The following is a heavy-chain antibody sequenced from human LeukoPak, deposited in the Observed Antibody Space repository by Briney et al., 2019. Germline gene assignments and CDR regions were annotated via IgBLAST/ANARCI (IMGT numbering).Heavy chain of an antibody. CDR3: AKVGHDIVVVPAAISVYYFDY. J-gene: IGHJ4*02. V-gene: IGHV3-48*01. CDR1: GFTFSSYS. CDR2: ISSRSSTI. Sequence: GGSLRLSCAASGFTFSSYSMNWVRQAPGKGLEWVSYISSRSSTIYYADSVKGRFTISRDNAKNSLYLQMNSLRAEDTAVYYCAKVGHDIVVVPAAISVYYFDYWGQGTLVTVSS. D-gene: IGHD2-2*01.